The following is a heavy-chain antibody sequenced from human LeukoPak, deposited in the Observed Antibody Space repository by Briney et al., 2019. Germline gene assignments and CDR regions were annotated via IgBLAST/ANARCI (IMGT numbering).Heavy chain of an antibody. J-gene: IGHJ4*02. CDR3: AREQRAGHFDY. V-gene: IGHV4-4*07. CDR1: GGSISSYC. CDR2: IYTSGST. Sequence: SETLSLTCTVSGGSISSYCWSWIRQPAGKGLEWIGRIYTSGSTNYNPSLKSRVTMSVDMSKNQFSLKLSSVTAADTAVYYCAREQRAGHFDYWGQGTLVTVSS. D-gene: IGHD6-19*01.